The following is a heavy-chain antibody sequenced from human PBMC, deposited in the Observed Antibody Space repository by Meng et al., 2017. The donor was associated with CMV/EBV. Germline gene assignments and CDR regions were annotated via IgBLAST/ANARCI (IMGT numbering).Heavy chain of an antibody. V-gene: IGHV3-48*04. D-gene: IGHD3-22*01. CDR3: ARWGFYYDSSGYYYDYYYYYGMDV. CDR1: GFTFSSYS. Sequence: GESLKISCAASGFTFSSYSMNWVRQAPGKGLEWVSYISSSSSTIYYADSVKGRLTISRDNAKNSLYLQMNSLRAEDTAVYYCARWGFYYDSSGYYYDYYYYYGMDVWGQGTTVTVSS. CDR2: ISSSSSTI. J-gene: IGHJ6*02.